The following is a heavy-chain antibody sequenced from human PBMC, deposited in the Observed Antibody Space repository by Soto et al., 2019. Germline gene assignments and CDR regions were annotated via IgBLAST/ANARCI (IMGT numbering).Heavy chain of an antibody. J-gene: IGHJ6*02. CDR1: GGSFSGYY. CDR3: SSVGFRYGMDV. Sequence: SQTLSLTCAVYGGSFSGYYWSWIRQPPGKGLEWIGEINHSGSTNYNPSLKSRVTISVDTSKNQFSLKLSSVTAADTAVYYCSSVGFRYGMDVWGQGTTVTVSS. CDR2: INHSGST. V-gene: IGHV4-34*01. D-gene: IGHD1-26*01.